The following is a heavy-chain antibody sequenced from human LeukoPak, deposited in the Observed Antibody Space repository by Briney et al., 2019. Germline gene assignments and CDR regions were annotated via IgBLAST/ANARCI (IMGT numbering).Heavy chain of an antibody. CDR3: ARAGLILREGFYYYYGMDV. CDR2: IYYSGST. J-gene: IGHJ6*02. D-gene: IGHD2-15*01. Sequence: PSQTLSLTCTVSGGSISSGGYYWSWIRQHPGKGLEWTGYIYYSGSTYYNPSLKSRVTISVDTSKNQFSLKLSSVTAADTAVYYCARAGLILREGFYYYYGMDVWGQGTTVTVSS. CDR1: GGSISSGGYY. V-gene: IGHV4-31*03.